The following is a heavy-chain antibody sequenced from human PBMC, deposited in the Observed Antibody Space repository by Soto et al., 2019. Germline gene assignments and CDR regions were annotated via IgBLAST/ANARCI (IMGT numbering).Heavy chain of an antibody. Sequence: QVQLQQWGAGLLKPSETLSLTCAVYGGSFSGYYWSWIRQPPGKGLEWIGEINHSGSTNYNPSLKSXXTXSXXTSKKQCSLKLSSVTAADTAVYYCARDPSSGLFDYWGQGTLVTVSS. V-gene: IGHV4-34*01. D-gene: IGHD3-3*01. CDR1: GGSFSGYY. CDR2: INHSGST. J-gene: IGHJ4*02. CDR3: ARDPSSGLFDY.